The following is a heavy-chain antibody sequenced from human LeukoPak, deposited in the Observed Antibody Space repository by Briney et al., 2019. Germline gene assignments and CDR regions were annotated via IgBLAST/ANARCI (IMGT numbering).Heavy chain of an antibody. Sequence: PPGGSLRLSCAASGFTFSSYGMHWVRQAPGKGLEWVAFIRYDGSNKYYADSVKGRFTISRDNSKNTLYLQMNSLRAEDTAVYYCAKDGRGDLWFGELLQNYYYYMDVWGKGTTVTISS. CDR1: GFTFSSYG. V-gene: IGHV3-30*02. CDR2: IRYDGSNK. J-gene: IGHJ6*03. D-gene: IGHD3-10*01. CDR3: AKDGRGDLWFGELLQNYYYYMDV.